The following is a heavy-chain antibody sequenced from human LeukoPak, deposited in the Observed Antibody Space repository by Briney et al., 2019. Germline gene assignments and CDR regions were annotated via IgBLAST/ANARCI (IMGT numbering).Heavy chain of an antibody. J-gene: IGHJ5*02. CDR2: ISSGSTDI. CDR1: GFTFSTYS. D-gene: IGHD2-15*01. CDR3: AREDYCSGGSCYSS. Sequence: GGSLRLSCAASGFTFSTYSMNWVRQAPGKGLEWVSSISSGSTDIYYGDSVKGRFAISRDNAKNSLYLQMNSLRAEDTAVYYCAREDYCSGGSCYSSWGQGTLVTVSS. V-gene: IGHV3-21*01.